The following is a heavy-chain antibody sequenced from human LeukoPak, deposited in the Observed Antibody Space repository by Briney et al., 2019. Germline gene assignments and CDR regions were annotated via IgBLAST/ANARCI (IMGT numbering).Heavy chain of an antibody. Sequence: GRSLRLSCAASGFTFSSYAMHWVRQAPGMGLEWVAVVSYDGSNKYYADSVKGRFTISRDNSKNTLYLQMNSLRAEDTAVYYCARAPSSGYYPPQYFDYWGQGTLVTVSS. CDR3: ARAPSSGYYPPQYFDY. D-gene: IGHD3-22*01. J-gene: IGHJ4*02. CDR2: VSYDGSNK. CDR1: GFTFSSYA. V-gene: IGHV3-30-3*01.